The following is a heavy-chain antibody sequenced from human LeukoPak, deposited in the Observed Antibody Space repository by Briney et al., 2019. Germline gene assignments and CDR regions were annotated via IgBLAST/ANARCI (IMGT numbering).Heavy chain of an antibody. CDR2: INHSGST. CDR3: AGCTQLWLQYNWFDP. J-gene: IGHJ5*02. CDR1: GGSFSGYY. V-gene: IGHV4-34*01. D-gene: IGHD5-18*01. Sequence: SETLSLTCAVYGGSFSGYYWSWIRQPPGKGLEWIGEINHSGSTNYNPSLKSRVTISVDTSKNQFSLKLSPVTAADTAVYYRAGCTQLWLQYNWFDPWGQGTLVTVSS.